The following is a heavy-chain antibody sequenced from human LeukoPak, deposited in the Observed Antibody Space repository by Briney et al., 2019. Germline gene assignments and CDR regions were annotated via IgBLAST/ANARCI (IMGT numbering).Heavy chain of an antibody. CDR1: GFPFNNYA. V-gene: IGHV3-23*01. CDR2: ISGSGGST. D-gene: IGHD3-22*01. Sequence: PGGSLRLSCAASGFPFNNYAMSWVRQAPGKGLEWVSAISGSGGSTYSADPLKGRFTISRDNSKNTLYRQMNSLRAEDTVLYYCAKDGIGGIYYDSSGYFGYWGQGTLVTVSS. CDR3: AKDGIGGIYYDSSGYFGY. J-gene: IGHJ4*02.